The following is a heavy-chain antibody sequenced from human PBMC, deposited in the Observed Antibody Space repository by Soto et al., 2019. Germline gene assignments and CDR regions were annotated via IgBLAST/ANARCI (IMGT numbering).Heavy chain of an antibody. CDR1: GLSLTTSGVG. CDR3: AHRYYYDSGLDY. Sequence: SGPTLVNPTQTLTLTCTFSGLSLTTSGVGVGWIRQPPGKALEWLAVIYWDDDKRYSPSLQSRLTITRDTSRNQVVLTLANMDPVDTATYYCAHRYYYDSGLDYWGQGTLDTVSS. D-gene: IGHD3-22*01. V-gene: IGHV2-5*02. CDR2: IYWDDDK. J-gene: IGHJ4*02.